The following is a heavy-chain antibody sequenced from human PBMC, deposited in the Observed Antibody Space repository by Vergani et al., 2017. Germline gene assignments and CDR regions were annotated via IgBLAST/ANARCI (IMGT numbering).Heavy chain of an antibody. CDR1: GGSISSYY. CDR3: ARVGGDDTLYYSCYYMDV. CDR2: IYYSGST. D-gene: IGHD2-21*02. Sequence: QVQLQESGPGLVKPSETLSLTCTVSGGSISSYYWSWIRQPPGKGLEWIGYIYYSGSTNYNPSLKSRVTISVDTSKNQFSLKLSSVIAAETAVYYCARVGGDDTLYYSCYYMDVWGKGTTVTVSS. V-gene: IGHV4-59*01. J-gene: IGHJ6*03.